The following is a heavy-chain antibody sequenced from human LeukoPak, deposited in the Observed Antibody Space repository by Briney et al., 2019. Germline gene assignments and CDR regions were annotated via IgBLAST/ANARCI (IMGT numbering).Heavy chain of an antibody. D-gene: IGHD3-10*01. CDR2: ISAYNGNT. J-gene: IGHJ4*02. CDR3: ARDQVFYGSGRPGVY. Sequence: GASVRVSCKASGYTFTSYGISWVRQAPGQGLEWMGWISAYNGNTNYAQKLQGRVTMTTDTSTSTAYMELRSLRSDDTAVYYCARDQVFYGSGRPGVYWGQGTLVTVSS. V-gene: IGHV1-18*01. CDR1: GYTFTSYG.